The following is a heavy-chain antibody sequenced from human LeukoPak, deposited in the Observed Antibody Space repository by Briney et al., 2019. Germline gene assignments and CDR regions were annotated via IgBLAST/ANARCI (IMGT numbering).Heavy chain of an antibody. V-gene: IGHV3-23*01. CDR1: GFTFSSYG. CDR2: ISGSGYSA. Sequence: GGALRLSCAVSGFTFSSYGMSWVRQAPGKGLELVSAISGSGYSAYYADSVKGRFTISRDNSKNTLFLQMNSLRAEDTAVYYCAKDALRAVPYYFDYWGQGTLVTVSS. CDR3: AKDALRAVPYYFDY. J-gene: IGHJ4*02. D-gene: IGHD3-10*01.